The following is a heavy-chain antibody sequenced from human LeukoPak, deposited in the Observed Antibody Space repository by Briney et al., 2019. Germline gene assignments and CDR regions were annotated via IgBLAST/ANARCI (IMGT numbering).Heavy chain of an antibody. J-gene: IGHJ5*02. CDR2: TYTSGNT. CDR1: GGSISSGSYY. CDR3: ARSGTYYNNWFDP. Sequence: SETLSLTCTVSGGSISSGSYYWSWIRQPAGKGLEWIGRTYTSGNTNYNPSLKRRVTISVDTSKNQFSLKLTSVTAADTAVYYCARSGTYYNNWFDPWGQGTLVTVSS. V-gene: IGHV4-61*02. D-gene: IGHD3-10*01.